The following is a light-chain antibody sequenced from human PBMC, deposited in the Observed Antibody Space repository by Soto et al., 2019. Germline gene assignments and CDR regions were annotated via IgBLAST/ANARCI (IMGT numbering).Light chain of an antibody. CDR3: SSYTSDNRDYV. J-gene: IGLJ1*01. Sequence: QSALTQPGSVSGSPGQSITISCTGTSSDVGAYTSVSWYQHHPGKAPKVMIHEVNKRPSGISNRFSGSKSVNTASLTISGLQPEDEAHYYCSSYTSDNRDYVFGTGTKVTVL. V-gene: IGLV2-14*01. CDR1: SSDVGAYTS. CDR2: EVN.